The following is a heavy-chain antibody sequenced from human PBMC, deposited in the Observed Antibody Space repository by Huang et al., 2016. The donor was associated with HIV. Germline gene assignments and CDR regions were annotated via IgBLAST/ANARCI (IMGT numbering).Heavy chain of an antibody. CDR1: GGSISGSSNY. CDR2: IFYSEIN. CDR3: ATQVSMCGLNFDY. V-gene: IGHV4-39*01. D-gene: IGHD2-21*01. Sequence: HLQLQESGPGLAKPSETLSLTCTVSGGSISGSSNYWGWIRQSPVKRLEWIGRIFYSEINYYDLALKSRNTICVEASKKEFSLRLSSVTAADTAVNYCATQVSMCGLNFDYWGLGTLVTVSS. J-gene: IGHJ4*02.